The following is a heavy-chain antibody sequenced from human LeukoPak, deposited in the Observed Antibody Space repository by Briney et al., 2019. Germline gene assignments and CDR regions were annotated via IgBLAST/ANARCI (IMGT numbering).Heavy chain of an antibody. D-gene: IGHD3-10*01. J-gene: IGHJ4*02. CDR3: ASASVRGVKLSFDY. CDR1: GGSMINYY. V-gene: IGHV4-59*01. CDR2: IYYSGST. Sequence: SETLSLTCTVSGGSMINYYWGWIRQPPGKGLEWIGYIYYSGSTNYNPSLKSRVTISVDTSKNQFSLKLSSVTAADTAVYYCASASVRGVKLSFDYWGQGTLVTVSS.